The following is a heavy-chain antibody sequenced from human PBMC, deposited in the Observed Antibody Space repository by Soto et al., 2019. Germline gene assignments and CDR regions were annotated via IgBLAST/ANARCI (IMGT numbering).Heavy chain of an antibody. CDR2: IYYSGST. V-gene: IGHV4-61*01. Sequence: SETLSLTCTVSGGSVSSGSYYWSWIRQPPGKGLEWIGYIYYSGSTNYNPSLKSRVTISVDTSKNQFSLKLSSVTAADTAVYYCARGRYDSSGYYVRRSAFDIWGQGTMVTVSS. CDR3: ARGRYDSSGYYVRRSAFDI. CDR1: GGSVSSGSYY. D-gene: IGHD3-22*01. J-gene: IGHJ3*02.